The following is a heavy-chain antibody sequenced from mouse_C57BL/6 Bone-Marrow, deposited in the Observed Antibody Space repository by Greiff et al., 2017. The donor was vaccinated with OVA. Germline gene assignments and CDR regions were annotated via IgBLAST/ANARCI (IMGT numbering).Heavy chain of an antibody. CDR3: TTRDGYYSWFAY. V-gene: IGHV14-4*01. CDR1: GFYIKDYY. Sequence: VQLQQSGAELVRPGASVKLSCTASGFYIKDYYMHWVKQRPEQGLEWIGWIVPENGDTEYAAKFQGKATITADTTCNTAYLQLSSLTSEDTAVYYCTTRDGYYSWFAYWGQGTLVTVSA. CDR2: IVPENGDT. D-gene: IGHD2-3*01. J-gene: IGHJ3*01.